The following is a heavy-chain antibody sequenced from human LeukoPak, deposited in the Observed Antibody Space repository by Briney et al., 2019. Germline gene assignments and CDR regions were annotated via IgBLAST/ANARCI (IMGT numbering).Heavy chain of an antibody. D-gene: IGHD3-10*01. CDR2: IYSGGST. J-gene: IGHJ4*02. Sequence: GGSLRLSCAASGFTVSSNYMSWVRQAPGKGLEWVSLIYSGGSTYYADSVKGRFTISRDNSKNTLYLQMNSLRAEDTAIYYCAKDLVTGSLDYWGQGTLVTVS. V-gene: IGHV3-66*01. CDR1: GFTVSSNY. CDR3: AKDLVTGSLDY.